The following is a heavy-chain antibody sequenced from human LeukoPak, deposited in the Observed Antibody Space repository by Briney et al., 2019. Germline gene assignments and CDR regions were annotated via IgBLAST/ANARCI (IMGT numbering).Heavy chain of an antibody. CDR3: ARVNRGMRNYYYYYMDV. J-gene: IGHJ6*03. CDR1: GGSFSGYY. V-gene: IGHV4-34*01. D-gene: IGHD7-27*01. Sequence: SETLSLTCAVYGGSFSGYYWSWIRQPPGKGLEWIGEINHSGSTNYNPSLKSRVTISVDTSKNQFSLKLSSVTAADTAVYYCARVNRGMRNYYYYYMDVWGKGTTVTISS. CDR2: INHSGST.